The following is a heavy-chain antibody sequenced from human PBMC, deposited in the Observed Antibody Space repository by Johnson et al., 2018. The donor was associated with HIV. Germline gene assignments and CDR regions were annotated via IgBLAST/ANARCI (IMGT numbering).Heavy chain of an antibody. CDR2: INWNGGST. Sequence: EVQLVESGGGVVRPGGSLRLSCAASGFNVDDDALSWVRQVPGKGLEWVSGINWNGGSTGYADSVKGRFTISRDNAKNSLYLQMNSLRAEDTALYYCARDRTGGAFDIWGQGTMVTVSS. J-gene: IGHJ3*02. CDR3: ARDRTGGAFDI. V-gene: IGHV3-20*04. D-gene: IGHD1-26*01. CDR1: GFNVDDDA.